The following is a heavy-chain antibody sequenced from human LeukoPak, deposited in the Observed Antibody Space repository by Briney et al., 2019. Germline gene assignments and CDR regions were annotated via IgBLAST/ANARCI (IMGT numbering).Heavy chain of an antibody. CDR1: GFTFSSYA. CDR3: AKGSEYQLLYNWFGP. J-gene: IGHJ5*02. Sequence: PGGSLRLSCAASGFTFSSYAMSWVRQAPGKGLEWVSAISGSGGSTYYADSVKGRFTISRDNSKNTLYLQMNSLRAEDTAVYYCAKGSEYQLLYNWFGPWGQGTLVTVSS. V-gene: IGHV3-23*01. D-gene: IGHD2-2*01. CDR2: ISGSGGST.